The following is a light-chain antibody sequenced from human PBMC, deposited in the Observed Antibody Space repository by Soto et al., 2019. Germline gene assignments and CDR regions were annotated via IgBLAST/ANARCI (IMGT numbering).Light chain of an antibody. CDR2: KVS. J-gene: IGKJ1*01. V-gene: IGKV2-30*01. CDR3: MQGISFT. Sequence: IVLTQSPLSLSVTLGQPASISCRSSQSLVYSDGNTYLNCFHQRPGQSPRRLIHKVSNRDSGVPDRFSGSGSDTDFTLSISRVEADDVGVFYCMQGISFTFGQGTRVEIK. CDR1: QSLVYSDGNTY.